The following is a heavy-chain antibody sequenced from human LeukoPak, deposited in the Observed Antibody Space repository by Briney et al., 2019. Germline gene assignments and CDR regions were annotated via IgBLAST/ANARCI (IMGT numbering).Heavy chain of an antibody. V-gene: IGHV1-46*01. CDR1: GYTFTSYY. D-gene: IGHD3-10*01. Sequence: ASVKVSCKASGYTFTSYYMHWVRQAPGQGLEWMGIINPSGGSTSYAQKFQGRVTMTRDTSTSKVYMELSSLRSEDTAVYYCAREYTMVRGVIKGSDAFDIWGQGTMVTVSS. CDR3: AREYTMVRGVIKGSDAFDI. CDR2: INPSGGST. J-gene: IGHJ3*02.